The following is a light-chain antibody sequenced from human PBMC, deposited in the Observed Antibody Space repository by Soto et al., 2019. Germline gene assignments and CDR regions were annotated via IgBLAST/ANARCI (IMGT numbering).Light chain of an antibody. CDR1: QGISNY. CDR3: LQHKSYQWT. J-gene: IGKJ1*01. Sequence: AIRMTQSPSSLSASTGDRVTITCRASQGISNYLAWFQQKPGQAPKRLIYAASTLESGVPSRFSGSGSGTEFSLTISSLQPEDFATYFCLQHKSYQWTFGQGTKVDIK. V-gene: IGKV1-8*01. CDR2: AAS.